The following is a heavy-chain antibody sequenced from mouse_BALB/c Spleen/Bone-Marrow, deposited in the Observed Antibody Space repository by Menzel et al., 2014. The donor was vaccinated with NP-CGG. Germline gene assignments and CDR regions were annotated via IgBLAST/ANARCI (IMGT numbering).Heavy chain of an antibody. J-gene: IGHJ2*01. CDR3: TRDTSGYVDY. D-gene: IGHD3-2*01. CDR2: INPSTGYT. Sequence: QVQLQQSGTELAKPGASVKMSCKASGYTFTNSWMRWVKQRPEQGLEWIGYINPSTGYTDYNQKFKDKATLTADKSSSTAYMQLSSLTSEDSAVYYCTRDTSGYVDYWGQGTTLTVSS. CDR1: GYTFTNSW. V-gene: IGHV1-7*01.